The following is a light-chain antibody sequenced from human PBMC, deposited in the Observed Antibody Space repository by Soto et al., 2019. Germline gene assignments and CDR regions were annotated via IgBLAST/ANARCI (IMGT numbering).Light chain of an antibody. V-gene: IGLV2-14*01. J-gene: IGLJ1*01. CDR1: SSDVGGYKY. CDR2: DVS. Sequence: LTQPASVSGSPGQSITISCTGTSSDVGGYKYVSWYQQYPGKAPKLMMYDVSNRPSGVSNRFSGSKSGNTASLTISGLQAEDEADYYCSSYTSSSPCVFGTGTKITVL. CDR3: SSYTSSSPCV.